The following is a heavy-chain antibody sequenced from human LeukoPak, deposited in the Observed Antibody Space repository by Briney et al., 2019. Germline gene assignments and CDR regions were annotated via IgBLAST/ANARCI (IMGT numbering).Heavy chain of an antibody. CDR1: GGSISSSSYY. J-gene: IGHJ6*03. Sequence: SETLSLTCTVSGGSISSSSYYWGWIRQPPGKGLEWIGSIYYSGSTYYNPSLKSRVTISVDTSKNQFSLKLSSVTAADTAVYYCARRTYDFWSGSTSFHYYMDVWGKGTTVTASS. D-gene: IGHD3-3*01. CDR2: IYYSGST. CDR3: ARRTYDFWSGSTSFHYYMDV. V-gene: IGHV4-39*01.